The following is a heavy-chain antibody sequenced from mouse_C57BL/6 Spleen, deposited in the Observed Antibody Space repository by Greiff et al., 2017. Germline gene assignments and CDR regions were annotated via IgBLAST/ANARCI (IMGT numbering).Heavy chain of an antibody. CDR3: ARHGGNYDYAMDY. Sequence: QVQLQQSGPGLVAPSQSLSITCTVSGFSLTSYGVHWVRQPPGKGLEWLVVIWSDGSTTYNSALKSRLNISKDNSKSQVFLKMNSLQTDDTAMYYCARHGGNYDYAMDYWGQGTSVTVSS. CDR1: GFSLTSYG. V-gene: IGHV2-6-1*01. J-gene: IGHJ4*01. CDR2: IWSDGST. D-gene: IGHD2-1*01.